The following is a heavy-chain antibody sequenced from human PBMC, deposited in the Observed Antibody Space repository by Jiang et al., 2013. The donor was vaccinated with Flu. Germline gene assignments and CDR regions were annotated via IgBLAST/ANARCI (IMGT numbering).Heavy chain of an antibody. Sequence: GSGLVKPSETLSLTCTVSGGSISSYYWSWIRQPPGKGLEWIGYIYYSGSTNYNPSLKSRVTISVDTSKNQFSLKLSSVTAADTAVYYCARIVYSSGWPFDYWGQGTLVTVSS. V-gene: IGHV4-59*13. CDR1: GGSISSYY. D-gene: IGHD6-19*01. J-gene: IGHJ4*02. CDR2: IYYSGST. CDR3: ARIVYSSGWPFDY.